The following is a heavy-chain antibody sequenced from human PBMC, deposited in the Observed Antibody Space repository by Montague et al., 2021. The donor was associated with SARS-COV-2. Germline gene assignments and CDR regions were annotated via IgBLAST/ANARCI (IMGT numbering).Heavy chain of an antibody. Sequence: SLRLSYAASGFTFSNYAMRWVRQAPGKGLEWVSAISNSGSKQRYTDSVKGRFTISRDNPKNTLYLQMDSLRAEDTAVYYCAKDRVVPPDRNLDYWGQGTLVSVSS. CDR1: GFTFSNYA. J-gene: IGHJ4*02. CDR2: ISNSGSKQ. CDR3: AKDRVVPPDRNLDY. V-gene: IGHV3-23*01. D-gene: IGHD2-2*01.